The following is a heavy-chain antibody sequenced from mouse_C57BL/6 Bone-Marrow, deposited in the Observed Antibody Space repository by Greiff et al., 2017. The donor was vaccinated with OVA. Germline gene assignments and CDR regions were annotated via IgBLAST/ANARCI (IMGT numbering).Heavy chain of an antibody. CDR1: GFSFNTYA. J-gene: IGHJ4*01. V-gene: IGHV10-1*01. CDR3: VKQGSTAVDYYAMDY. CDR2: IRSKSNNYAT. D-gene: IGHD6-1*01. Sequence: GGGLVQPKGSLKLSCAASGFSFNTYAMNWVRQAPGKGLEWVARIRSKSNNYATYYADSVKDRFTIARDDSESMLYLQMNNLKTEDTAMYYCVKQGSTAVDYYAMDYWGQGTSVTVSS.